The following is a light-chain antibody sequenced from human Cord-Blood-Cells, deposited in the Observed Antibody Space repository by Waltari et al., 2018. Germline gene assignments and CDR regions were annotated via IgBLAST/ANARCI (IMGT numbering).Light chain of an antibody. CDR1: SGSVSTSYY. V-gene: IGLV8-61*01. J-gene: IGLJ3*02. CDR3: VLYMGSGIWV. CDR2: STN. Sequence: QTVVTQEPSFSVSPGGTVTLTCGLSSGSVSTSYYPSWYPQTPGQAPRTPIYSTNTRSSGVPDRFSGSILGNKAALTITGAQADDESDYYCVLYMGSGIWVFGGGTKLTVL.